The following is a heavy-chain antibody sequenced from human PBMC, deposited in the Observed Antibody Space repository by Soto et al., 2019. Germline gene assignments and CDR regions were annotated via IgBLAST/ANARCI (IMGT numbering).Heavy chain of an antibody. J-gene: IGHJ4*02. Sequence: SETLSLTCTVSGGSISSGGYYWSWIRQHPGKGLEWIGYIYYSGSTYYNPSLKSRVTISVDTSKNQFSLKLSSVTAADTAVYYCAMLAAAGIGALHYWGQGTLVTVSS. CDR2: IYYSGST. V-gene: IGHV4-31*03. CDR3: AMLAAAGIGALHY. CDR1: GGSISSGGYY. D-gene: IGHD6-13*01.